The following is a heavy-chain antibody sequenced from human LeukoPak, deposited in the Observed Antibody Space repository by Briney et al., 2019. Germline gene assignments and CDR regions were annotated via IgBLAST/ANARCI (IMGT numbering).Heavy chain of an antibody. CDR2: INPNSGGT. Sequence: ASVKVSCKASGYTFTGYYMHWVRQAPGQGLEWMGWINPNSGGTNYAQKFQGRVTMTRNTSISTAYMELSSLRSEDTAVYYCARGRYCSSTSCYTRHTDYWGQGTLVTVSS. D-gene: IGHD2-2*02. CDR3: ARGRYCSSTSCYTRHTDY. J-gene: IGHJ4*02. V-gene: IGHV1-2*02. CDR1: GYTFTGYY.